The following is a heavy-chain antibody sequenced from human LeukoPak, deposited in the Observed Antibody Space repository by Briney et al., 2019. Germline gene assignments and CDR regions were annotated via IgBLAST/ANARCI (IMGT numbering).Heavy chain of an antibody. J-gene: IGHJ5*02. V-gene: IGHV4-4*07. Sequence: PSETLSLTCTVSAGSIGSYYWSWIRQPAGKGLEWIGRIYTSGSTNYNPSLKSRVTISVDKSKNQFSLKLSSVTAADTAVYYCARGLVGTTGEQNWFDPWGQGTLVTVSS. CDR2: IYTSGST. CDR1: AGSIGSYY. D-gene: IGHD1-26*01. CDR3: ARGLVGTTGEQNWFDP.